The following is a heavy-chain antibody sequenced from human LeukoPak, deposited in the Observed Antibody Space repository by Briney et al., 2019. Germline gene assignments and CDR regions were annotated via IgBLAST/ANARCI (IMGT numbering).Heavy chain of an antibody. CDR2: TYYRSKWSN. J-gene: IGHJ6*02. D-gene: IGHD6-19*01. V-gene: IGHV6-1*01. CDR3: ARQYSSGWSYYYGLDV. Sequence: SQTLSLTCAISGDSVSSNSVVWNWIRQSPSRGLEWLGRTYYRSKWSNDYAVSVKSRITINPDTSKNQFSLQLNSVTPEDTAVYYCARQYSSGWSYYYGLDVWGQGTTVTVSS. CDR1: GDSVSSNSVV.